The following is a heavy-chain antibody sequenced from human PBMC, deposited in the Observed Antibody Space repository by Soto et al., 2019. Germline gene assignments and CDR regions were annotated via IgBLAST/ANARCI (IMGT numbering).Heavy chain of an antibody. Sequence: GGSLRLSCAASGFIFNSYEMNWVRQAPGKWLEWVSYISSSGSSKYYADSVKGRFTISRDNAKKSLYLQMNGLRAEDKAVYYCARGNILDFWGRGXMVTVYS. CDR1: GFIFNSYE. CDR2: ISSSGSSK. CDR3: ARGNILDF. D-gene: IGHD4-4*01. J-gene: IGHJ4*02. V-gene: IGHV3-48*03.